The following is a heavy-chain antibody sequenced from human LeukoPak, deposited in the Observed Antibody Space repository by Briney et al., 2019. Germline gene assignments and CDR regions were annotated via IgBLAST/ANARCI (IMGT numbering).Heavy chain of an antibody. J-gene: IGHJ5*01. V-gene: IGHV3-9*01. CDR2: ISWNSGSI. CDR1: GFTFDDYA. CDR3: ARDNWVDC. Sequence: GGSLRLSCAASGFTFDDYAMHWVRQAPGKGLEWVSGISWNSGSIGYADSVKGRFTISRDNAKNSLYLQMNSLKVEDTARYYCARDNWVDCWGQGTLVTVSS.